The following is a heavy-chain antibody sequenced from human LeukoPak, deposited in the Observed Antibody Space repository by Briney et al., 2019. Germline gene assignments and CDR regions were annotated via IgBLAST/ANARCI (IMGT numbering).Heavy chain of an antibody. D-gene: IGHD2-15*01. CDR1: GFIVSNNY. V-gene: IGHV3-53*01. CDR3: ARDQEGRSCSGGTCYLGWSFDL. J-gene: IGHJ2*01. Sequence: GGSLRLSCAASGFIVSNNYVNWVRLAPGKGLEWVSIIYSGGSTHYADSVKGRFTVSRDNSKNTLYLQMNSLRAEDTAVYYCARDQEGRSCSGGTCYLGWSFDLWGRGTLVTVSS. CDR2: IYSGGST.